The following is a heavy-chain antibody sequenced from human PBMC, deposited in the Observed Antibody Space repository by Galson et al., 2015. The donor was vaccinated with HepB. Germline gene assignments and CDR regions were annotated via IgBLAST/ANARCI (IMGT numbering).Heavy chain of an antibody. J-gene: IGHJ6*02. CDR2: IKSKTDGGTT. D-gene: IGHD2-15*01. V-gene: IGHV3-15*01. CDR3: SYCSGGSCYSYYYYSYGLAV. Sequence: ALRLSCAASGFTFSNAWMSWVRQAQGKGLEWVGRIKSKTDGGTTDYAAPVKVRFTIPRDDSKNPLYLQMNSLKTEDTAVYYCSYCSGGSCYSYYYYSYGLAVWGQGTPVTFS. CDR1: GFTFSNAW.